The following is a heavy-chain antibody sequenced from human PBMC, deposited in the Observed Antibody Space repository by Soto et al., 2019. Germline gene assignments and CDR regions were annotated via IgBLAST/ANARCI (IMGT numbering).Heavy chain of an antibody. CDR2: IRSKTDGGTT. V-gene: IGHV3-15*01. CDR1: GITFSNAW. D-gene: IGHD6-13*01. J-gene: IGHJ3*02. Sequence: EVLLVESEGDLVEPGGSLRLSCAASGITFSNAWMNWVRQAPGKGLEYIGRIRSKTDGGTTEYAAPVEGRFTISRDDSKNTLYLQMGGLKTYDTAVYYCTTTRPGTNVFDNWGQGTLVTVSS. CDR3: TTTRPGTNVFDN.